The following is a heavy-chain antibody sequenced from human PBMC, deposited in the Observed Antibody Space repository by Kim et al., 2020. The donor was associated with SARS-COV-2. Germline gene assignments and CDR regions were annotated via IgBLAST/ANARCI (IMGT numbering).Heavy chain of an antibody. CDR3: ARAGSYSPDAFDI. CDR1: GGTFSSYA. J-gene: IGHJ3*02. CDR2: IIPILGIA. V-gene: IGHV1-69*04. D-gene: IGHD3-10*01. Sequence: SVKVSCKSSGGTFSSYAISWVRQAPGQGLEWMGRIIPILGIANYAQKFQGRVTITADKSTSTAYMELSSLRSEDTAVYYCARAGSYSPDAFDIWGQGTMVTVSS.